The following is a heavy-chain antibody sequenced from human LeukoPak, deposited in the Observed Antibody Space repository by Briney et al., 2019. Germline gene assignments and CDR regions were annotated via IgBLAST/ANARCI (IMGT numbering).Heavy chain of an antibody. J-gene: IGHJ4*02. CDR2: ISGSGGNT. V-gene: IGHV3-23*01. CDR3: AKDTSTIAVAGTCFDY. D-gene: IGHD6-19*01. CDR1: GFTFSNYA. Sequence: AGGSLRLSCAASGFTFSNYAMSWVRQAPGKGLEWVSGISGSGGNTYYADSVKGRFTISKDNSKNTLYLQMNSLRVEDTAVYYCAKDTSTIAVAGTCFDYWGQGTLVTVSS.